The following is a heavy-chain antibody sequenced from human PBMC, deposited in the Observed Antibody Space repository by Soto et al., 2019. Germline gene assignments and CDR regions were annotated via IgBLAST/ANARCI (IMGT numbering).Heavy chain of an antibody. CDR1: DDSISSSY. V-gene: IGHV4-59*01. J-gene: IGHJ4*02. D-gene: IGHD1-20*01. Sequence: SETLSLTCTVSDDSISSSYWSWIRQPPGKGLEWIGYIYYSGSTNYNPSLKSRVTISVDTSKNQFSLKLSSVTAADTAVYYCARGYEFFDYWGQGTLVTVSS. CDR3: ARGYEFFDY. CDR2: IYYSGST.